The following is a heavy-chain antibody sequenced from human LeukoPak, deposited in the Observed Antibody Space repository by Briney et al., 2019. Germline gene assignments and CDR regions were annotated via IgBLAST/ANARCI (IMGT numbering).Heavy chain of an antibody. Sequence: PSETLSLTCTVSGGSISNDYWSWIRQPPGKGLEWIAYINYNWNTNYNPSLKSRATISVDTSKNQFSLKLNSVTAADTAVYYCAREAVGGSGSYSVDPWGQGTLVTVSS. CDR3: AREAVGGSGSYSVDP. V-gene: IGHV4-59*01. CDR1: GGSISNDY. CDR2: INYNWNT. D-gene: IGHD3-10*01. J-gene: IGHJ5*02.